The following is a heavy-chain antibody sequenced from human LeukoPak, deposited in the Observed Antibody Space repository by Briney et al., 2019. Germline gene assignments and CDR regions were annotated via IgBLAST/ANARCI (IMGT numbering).Heavy chain of an antibody. CDR1: GFTFSSYA. D-gene: IGHD3-22*01. V-gene: IGHV3-23*01. CDR2: ISGSGGST. Sequence: GGSLRLSCAASGFTFSSYAMSWVRQAPGKGLEWVSAISGSGGSTYYADSVKGRFTISRDNSKNTLYLQMNSLRAEDTAVYYCAKSAYDSSGYYFLADAFGIRGQGTMVTVSS. CDR3: AKSAYDSSGYYFLADAFGI. J-gene: IGHJ3*02.